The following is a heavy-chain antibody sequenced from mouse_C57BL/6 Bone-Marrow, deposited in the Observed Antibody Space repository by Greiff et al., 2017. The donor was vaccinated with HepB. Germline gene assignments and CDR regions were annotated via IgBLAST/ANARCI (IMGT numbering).Heavy chain of an antibody. CDR1: GYTFTNYW. D-gene: IGHD4-1*01. J-gene: IGHJ1*03. V-gene: IGHV1-63*01. CDR2: IYPGGGYT. CDR3: ARANWDGYFDV. Sequence: QVQLQQSGAELVRPGTSVKMSCKASGYTFTNYWIGWAKQRPGHGLEWIGDIYPGGGYTNYNEKFKGKATLTADKSSSTAYMQFSSLTSEDSAIYYCARANWDGYFDVWGTGTTVTVSS.